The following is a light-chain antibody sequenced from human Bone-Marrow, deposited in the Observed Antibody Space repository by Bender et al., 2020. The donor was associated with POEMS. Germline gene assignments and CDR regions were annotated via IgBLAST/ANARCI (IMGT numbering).Light chain of an antibody. CDR2: NNS. J-gene: IGLJ3*02. V-gene: IGLV1-44*01. Sequence: QSVLTQPPSASGTPGQRVTISCSGSSSKFGSYPVNWYQQLPGAAPKLVIFNNSQRPSGVPDRFSGSNSGTSACLAISGLLSDDEADFYCATWDDSLNGWVFGGGTKLTVL. CDR1: SSKFGSYP. CDR3: ATWDDSLNGWV.